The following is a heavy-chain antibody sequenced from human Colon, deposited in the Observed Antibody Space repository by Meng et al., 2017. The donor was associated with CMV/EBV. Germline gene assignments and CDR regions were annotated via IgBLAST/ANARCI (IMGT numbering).Heavy chain of an antibody. J-gene: IGHJ6*02. CDR2: SHYSGPT. V-gene: IGHV4-39*07. CDR3: VRDRTVTKFYYRGMDV. CDR1: GASISSSSYC. Sequence: GSLRLSCTVSGASISSSSYCWGWIRQSPGKGLEWIGSSHYSGPTSSNPSLKSRVSISVVLSRHQFSLKLSSVTAADTAVYYCVRDRTVTKFYYRGMDVWGQGTTVTVSS. D-gene: IGHD4-11*01.